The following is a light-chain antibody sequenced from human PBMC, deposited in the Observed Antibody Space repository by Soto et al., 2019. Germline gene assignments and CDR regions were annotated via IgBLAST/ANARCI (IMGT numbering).Light chain of an antibody. CDR2: GAS. CDR3: QQYGSSSWT. Sequence: EIVLTQSPGTLSLSPGERATLSCRASQSVASYYLAWFQQKPGQAPRLLIYGASIRATGIPDRFSGSGSGTEFTLTVSRLEPEDFAVYYCQQYGSSSWTFGQGTTVDIK. CDR1: QSVASYY. V-gene: IGKV3-20*01. J-gene: IGKJ1*01.